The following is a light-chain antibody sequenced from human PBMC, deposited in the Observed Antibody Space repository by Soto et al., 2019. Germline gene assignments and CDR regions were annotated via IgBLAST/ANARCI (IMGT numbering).Light chain of an antibody. V-gene: IGLV1-40*01. CDR3: QSYDSSLSVYV. CDR2: GNS. CDR1: SSNIGAGYD. J-gene: IGLJ1*01. Sequence: QSVLTQPPSVSGAPGQRVTISCTGSSSNIGAGYDVHWYQQLPGTAPKRLIYGNSNRPSGVPDRFSGSKSGTSASLAITGIQAENEADYYCQSYDSSLSVYVFGTGTKLTVL.